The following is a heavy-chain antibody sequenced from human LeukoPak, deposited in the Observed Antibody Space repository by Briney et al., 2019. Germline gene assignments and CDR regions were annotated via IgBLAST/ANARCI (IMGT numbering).Heavy chain of an antibody. V-gene: IGHV3-9*01. J-gene: IGHJ4*02. CDR3: AKVLVGATWGLPPEIDY. D-gene: IGHD1-26*01. CDR1: GFTFDDYA. CDR2: ISWNSGSI. Sequence: GGSLRLSCAASGFTFDDYAMHWVRQAPGKGLEWVSGISWNSGSIGYADSVKGRFTISRDNAKNSLYLQMNSLRAEDTALYYCAKVLVGATWGLPPEIDYWGQGTLVTVSS.